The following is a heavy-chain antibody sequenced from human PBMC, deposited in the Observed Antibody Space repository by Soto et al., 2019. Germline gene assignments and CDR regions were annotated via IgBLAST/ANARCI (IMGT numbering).Heavy chain of an antibody. V-gene: IGHV3-74*01. D-gene: IGHD3-16*01. J-gene: IGHJ4*02. CDR2: TNEDGSIT. CDR3: KRDSGGRGGY. Sequence: EVQLVESGGGLVQPGGSLRLSCEVSGFIFSSYWMHWVRQVPGKGLVWVSRTNEDGSITNYADSVRGRFTISRDNDKYTLYREVNSLSVGDRGVYYCKRDSGGRGGYWGQGTLVTVSS. CDR1: GFIFSSYW.